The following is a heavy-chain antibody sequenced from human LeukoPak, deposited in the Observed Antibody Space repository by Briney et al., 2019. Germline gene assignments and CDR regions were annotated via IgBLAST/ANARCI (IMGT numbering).Heavy chain of an antibody. CDR1: GFTFSSYG. CDR2: ISCDGSNK. Sequence: GRSLRLSCAASGFTFSSYGMRWVRQAPGKGLEWVAVISCDGSNKYYADSVKGRFTISRDNSKNTLYLQTNSLRAEDTAVYYCAKDLERHIVVVTASAVDYWGQGTLVTVSS. J-gene: IGHJ4*02. V-gene: IGHV3-30*18. D-gene: IGHD2-21*02. CDR3: AKDLERHIVVVTASAVDY.